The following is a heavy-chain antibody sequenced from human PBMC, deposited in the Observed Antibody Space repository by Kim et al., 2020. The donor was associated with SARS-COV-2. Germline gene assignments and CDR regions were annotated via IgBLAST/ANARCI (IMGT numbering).Heavy chain of an antibody. V-gene: IGHV3-74*01. CDR3: ARRQFTSGYYYFDY. D-gene: IGHD5-12*01. J-gene: IGHJ4*02. Sequence: YGDSVKGRFTISSDNAKTTLYLQMNSLGAEDTAVYYCARRQFTSGYYYFDYWGQGTLVTVSS.